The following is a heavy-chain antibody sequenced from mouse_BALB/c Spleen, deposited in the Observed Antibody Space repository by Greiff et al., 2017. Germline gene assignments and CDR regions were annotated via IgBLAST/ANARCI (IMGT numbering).Heavy chain of an antibody. CDR2: ISYSGST. CDR3: ARYGYDGAWFAY. Sequence: EVQLQQSGPGLVKPSQSLSLTCTVTGYSITSDYAWNWIRQFPGNKLEWMGYISYSGSTSYNPSLKSRISITRDTSKNQFFLQLNSVTTEDTATYYCARYGYDGAWFAYWGQGTLVTVSA. CDR1: GYSITSDYA. D-gene: IGHD2-2*01. V-gene: IGHV3-2*02. J-gene: IGHJ3*01.